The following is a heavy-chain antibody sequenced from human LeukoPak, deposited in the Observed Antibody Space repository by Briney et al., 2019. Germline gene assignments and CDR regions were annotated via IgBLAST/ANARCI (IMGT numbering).Heavy chain of an antibody. CDR2: IYSGGST. Sequence: GGSLGLSCAASGFPVSSNSMSWVRQPPGKGLEGVSVIYSGGSTYYADSVKGRFTISRDNSKNTLYLQMNSLRAEDTAVYYCARVVYYYDSSHYFDYWGQGTLVTVSS. CDR3: ARVVYYYDSSHYFDY. V-gene: IGHV3-53*01. J-gene: IGHJ4*02. D-gene: IGHD3-22*01. CDR1: GFPVSSNS.